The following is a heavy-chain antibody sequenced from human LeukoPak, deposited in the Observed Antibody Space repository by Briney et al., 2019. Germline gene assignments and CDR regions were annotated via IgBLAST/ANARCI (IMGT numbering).Heavy chain of an antibody. CDR1: GFTFGSFA. J-gene: IGHJ4*02. CDR2: VAGRTTST. Sequence: GGSLRLSCVASGFTFGSFAMSWVRQAPGKGLEWVSIVAGRTTSTFYADSVKGRFTISRDNSKSTLHLQMSRLRGEDTAIYYCARSSSGTFDYWGQGTLVTVSS. V-gene: IGHV3-23*01. D-gene: IGHD6-19*01. CDR3: ARSSSGTFDY.